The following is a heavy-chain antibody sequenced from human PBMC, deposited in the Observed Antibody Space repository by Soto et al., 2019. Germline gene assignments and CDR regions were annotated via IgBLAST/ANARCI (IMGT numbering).Heavy chain of an antibody. Sequence: EVQLVESGGGLVKPGGSLRLSCAASGFTFSSYSMNWVRQAPGKGLEWVSSISSSSSYIYYADSVKGRFTISRDNAKNSRYLQMNSLRAEDTAVYYCARPGHYYYYYMDVWGKGTTVTVSS. CDR2: ISSSSSYI. V-gene: IGHV3-21*01. CDR3: ARPGHYYYYYMDV. J-gene: IGHJ6*03. CDR1: GFTFSSYS.